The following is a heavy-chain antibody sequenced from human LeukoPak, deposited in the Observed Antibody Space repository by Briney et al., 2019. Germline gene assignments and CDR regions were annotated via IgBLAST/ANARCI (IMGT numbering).Heavy chain of an antibody. Sequence: SETLSLTCTVSGGSISSYYWSWIRQPAGKGLEWIGRIYTSGSTNYNPSFKSRVTMSVDTSKNQFSLKLSSVTAADTAEYYCARDSEAANYYYYMDVWGKGTTVTVSS. J-gene: IGHJ6*03. V-gene: IGHV4-4*07. CDR2: IYTSGST. CDR3: ARDSEAANYYYYMDV. D-gene: IGHD2-15*01. CDR1: GGSISSYY.